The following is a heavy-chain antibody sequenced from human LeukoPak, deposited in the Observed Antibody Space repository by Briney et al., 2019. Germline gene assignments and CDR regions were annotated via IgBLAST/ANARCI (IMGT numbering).Heavy chain of an antibody. Sequence: GGSLRLSCAASGFTLSSNYMAWVRQPPGKGLEWVSVIYSGGTIYYADSVKGRFTISRDNSKNTSYLQMNSLRAEDTAVYYCAREGSYDGSTMWYFDYWGQGTLVTVSS. D-gene: IGHD3-22*01. CDR1: GFTLSSNY. CDR3: AREGSYDGSTMWYFDY. V-gene: IGHV3-53*01. CDR2: IYSGGTI. J-gene: IGHJ4*02.